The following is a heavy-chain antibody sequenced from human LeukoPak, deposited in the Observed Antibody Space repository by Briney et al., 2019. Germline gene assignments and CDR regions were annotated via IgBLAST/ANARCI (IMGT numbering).Heavy chain of an antibody. D-gene: IGHD6-6*01. CDR2: IYPGDSDT. V-gene: IGHV5-51*01. CDR1: GYSFTNFW. CDR3: ARLRGDSSSLY. J-gene: IGHJ4*02. Sequence: GESLKISCQGSGYSFTNFWIGWVRQPPGKGLEWMGIIYPGDSDTRYSPSFQRQVTISADRSISTVYLQWSSLKASDTAMYYCARLRGDSSSLYWGQGTLVTVSS.